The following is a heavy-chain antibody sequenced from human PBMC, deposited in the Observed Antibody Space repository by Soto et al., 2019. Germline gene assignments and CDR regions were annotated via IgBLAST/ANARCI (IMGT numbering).Heavy chain of an antibody. J-gene: IGHJ4*02. V-gene: IGHV3-21*01. CDR2: VSKSDYT. Sequence: GGSLRLSCAVSGFTFSNYGINCVRQAPGKGLEWVSSVSKSDYTYYSDSVKGRFTISRDNAKNSVSLQMNNLRAEDTAVYYCAREDSIIIPAVADFWGQGTLVTVSS. CDR3: AREDSIIIPAVADF. CDR1: GFTFSNYG. D-gene: IGHD6-19*01.